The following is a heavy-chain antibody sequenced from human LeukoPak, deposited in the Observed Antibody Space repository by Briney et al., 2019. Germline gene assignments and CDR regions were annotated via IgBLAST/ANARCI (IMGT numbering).Heavy chain of an antibody. CDR1: GGSISSSSYY. V-gene: IGHV4-39*07. J-gene: IGHJ2*01. CDR2: IYYSGST. D-gene: IGHD3-22*01. Sequence: SETLSLTCTVSGGSISSSSYYWGWIRQPPGKGLEWIGSIYYSGSTYYNPSLKSRVTISVDTSKNQFSLKLSSVTAADTAVYYCARHYYDSSGYWYFDLWGRGTLVTVSS. CDR3: ARHYYDSSGYWYFDL.